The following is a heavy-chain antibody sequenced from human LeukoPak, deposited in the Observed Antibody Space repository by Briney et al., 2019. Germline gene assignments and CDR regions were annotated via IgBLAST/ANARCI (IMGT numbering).Heavy chain of an antibody. J-gene: IGHJ4*02. CDR3: ARRSERIAARAWDY. CDR1: GGSINRNTYY. D-gene: IGHD6-6*01. V-gene: IGHV4-39*01. CDR2: IYYSGST. Sequence: SETLSLTCTVSGGSINRNTYYWGWIRQPPGKELEWIGSIYYSGSTYYNPSLKSRVTISVDTSKNQISLKLSSVTAADAAVYYCARRSERIAARAWDYWGQGTLVTVSS.